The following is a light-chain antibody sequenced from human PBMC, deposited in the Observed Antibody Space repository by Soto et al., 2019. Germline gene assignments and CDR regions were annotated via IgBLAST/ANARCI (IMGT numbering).Light chain of an antibody. CDR3: LSYTSSNSYV. V-gene: IGLV2-18*02. Sequence: QSALTQPPSASGSPGQSVTISCTGTSSDVGSYNRVSWYQQPPGTAPKLMIYEVSNRPSGVPDRFSGSKSGNTASLTISGLQAGDEADYYCLSYTSSNSYVFGTGTKLTVL. CDR1: SSDVGSYNR. J-gene: IGLJ1*01. CDR2: EVS.